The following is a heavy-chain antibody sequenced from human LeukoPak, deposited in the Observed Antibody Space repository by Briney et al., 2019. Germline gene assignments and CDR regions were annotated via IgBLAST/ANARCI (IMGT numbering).Heavy chain of an antibody. CDR3: ARDLSGVAGYTYGRGIDY. D-gene: IGHD5-18*01. J-gene: IGHJ4*02. CDR2: IKKDGSEK. Sequence: GGSLRLSCAASGFTFSSYWMSWVRQAPGKGLEWVANIKKDGSEKYYVDSVKGRFTISRANDTTSLYLQMNSLRAEDTAVYYCARDLSGVAGYTYGRGIDYWGQGTLVTVSS. CDR1: GFTFSSYW. V-gene: IGHV3-7*01.